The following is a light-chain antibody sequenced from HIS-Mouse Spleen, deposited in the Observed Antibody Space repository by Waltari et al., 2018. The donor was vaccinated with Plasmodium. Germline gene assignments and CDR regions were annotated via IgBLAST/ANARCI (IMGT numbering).Light chain of an antibody. V-gene: IGKV3-11*01. CDR1: QSVSSY. CDR3: QQRSNWPLT. CDR2: DAS. J-gene: IGKJ4*01. Sequence: EIVLTQSPAPLSLSPGERDTLPCRASQSVSSYLAWYQQKPGQAPRILIYDASNRATGIPARFSGSGSGTDFTLTISSLEPEDLAVYYCQQRSNWPLTFGGGTKVEIK.